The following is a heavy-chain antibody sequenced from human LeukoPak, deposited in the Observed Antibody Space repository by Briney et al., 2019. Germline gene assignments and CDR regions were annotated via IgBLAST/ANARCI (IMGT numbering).Heavy chain of an antibody. CDR2: IYYSGST. V-gene: IGHV4-59*08. Sequence: SETLSLTCTVSGGSISSYYWSWIRQPPGKGLEWIGYIYYSGSTNYNPSLKSRVTISVDTSKNQFSLKLSSVTAADTAVYYCARRGTAGYFDYWGQGTLVTVSS. D-gene: IGHD1-1*01. CDR1: GGSISSYY. J-gene: IGHJ4*02. CDR3: ARRGTAGYFDY.